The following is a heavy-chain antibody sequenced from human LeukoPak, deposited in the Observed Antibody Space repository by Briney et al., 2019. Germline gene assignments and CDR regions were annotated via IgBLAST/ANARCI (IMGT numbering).Heavy chain of an antibody. CDR1: GGSISSYY. V-gene: IGHV4-59*01. Sequence: SETLSLTCTVSGGSISSYYWSWIRQPPGKGLEWIGYIYYSGSTNYNPSLKSRVTISVDTSKNQFSLKLSSVTAADAAVYYCARDGVFGFDLWGQGTLVTVSS. J-gene: IGHJ5*02. CDR3: ARDGVFGFDL. D-gene: IGHD3-16*01. CDR2: IYYSGST.